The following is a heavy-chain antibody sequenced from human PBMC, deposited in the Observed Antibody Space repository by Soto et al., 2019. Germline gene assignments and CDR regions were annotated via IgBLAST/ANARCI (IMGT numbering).Heavy chain of an antibody. J-gene: IGHJ5*02. Sequence: KPSETLSLTCTVSGGSLSGGTNYWSWIRQSPGKGLEWIGYIYYTGITHLNPSLKSRLTMAVDTSKNEFSLKLTSVSAADTAVYFCAREERKGIISWFDPWGQGTPVTVSS. CDR2: IYYTGIT. V-gene: IGHV4-30-4*01. D-gene: IGHD2-21*01. CDR3: AREERKGIISWFDP. CDR1: GGSLSGGTNY.